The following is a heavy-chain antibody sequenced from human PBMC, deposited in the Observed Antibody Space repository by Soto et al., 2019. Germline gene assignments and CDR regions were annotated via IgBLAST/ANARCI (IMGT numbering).Heavy chain of an antibody. CDR2: ISGSGGST. J-gene: IGHJ5*02. Sequence: QSGGSLRLSCAASGFTFSSYAMSWLRQAPGKGLEWVSAISGSGGSTYYADSVKGRFTISRDNSKNTLYLQMNSLRAEDTAVYYCAKAKYFILTGPQYNGFYPWAQGALVTVS. D-gene: IGHD3-9*01. V-gene: IGHV3-23*01. CDR1: GFTFSSYA. CDR3: AKAKYFILTGPQYNGFYP.